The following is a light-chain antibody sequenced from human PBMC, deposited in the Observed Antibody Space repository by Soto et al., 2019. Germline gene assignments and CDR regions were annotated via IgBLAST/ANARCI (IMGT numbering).Light chain of an antibody. CDR3: QSYDSSLSGWRV. CDR2: GNS. J-gene: IGLJ1*01. V-gene: IGLV1-40*01. Sequence: QFALTQPPSVSGAPGQRVTISCTGSSSNIGAGYDVHWYQQLPGTAPKLLIYGNSNRPSGVPDRFSGSKSGTSASLAITGLQAEDEADYYCQSYDSSLSGWRVFGTGTKVTVL. CDR1: SSNIGAGYD.